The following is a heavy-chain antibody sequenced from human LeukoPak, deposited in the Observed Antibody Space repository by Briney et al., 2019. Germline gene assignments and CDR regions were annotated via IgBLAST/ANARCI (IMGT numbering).Heavy chain of an antibody. D-gene: IGHD3-10*01. V-gene: IGHV3-7*03. CDR2: IKQDGSEK. J-gene: IGHJ3*02. Sequence: QPGGSLRLSCAASGFTFSSYWMSWVRQAPGKGLEWVANIKQDGSEKYYVDSVKGRFTISRDNAKNSLYLQMNSLRAEDTAVYYCAKHLWFGPEGAFDIWGQGTMVTVSS. CDR3: AKHLWFGPEGAFDI. CDR1: GFTFSSYW.